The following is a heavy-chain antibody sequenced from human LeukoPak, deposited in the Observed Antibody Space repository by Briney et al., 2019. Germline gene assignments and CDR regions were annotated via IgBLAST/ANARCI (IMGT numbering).Heavy chain of an antibody. J-gene: IGHJ4*02. Sequence: GGSLRLSCAASGFTFSSYAMSWVRQAPGKGLEWVSAISGSGGSTYYADSVKGRFTISRDNSKNTLYLQMNSPRAEDTAVYYCAKDPAGRGWSFGYWGQGTLVTVSS. CDR2: ISGSGGST. V-gene: IGHV3-23*01. CDR1: GFTFSSYA. CDR3: AKDPAGRGWSFGY. D-gene: IGHD6-19*01.